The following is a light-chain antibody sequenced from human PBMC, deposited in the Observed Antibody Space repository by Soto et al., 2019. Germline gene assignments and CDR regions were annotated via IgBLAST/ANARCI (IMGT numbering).Light chain of an antibody. CDR3: QQYNNWPIT. V-gene: IGKV3-15*01. CDR1: QSLGSD. Sequence: EIVMTQSPGTLSLSPGDTATLSCRASQSLGSDLAWYQQKPGQAPRLLIFGASARPTGIPDRFSGSGSGTKFTLSISSLQSEDFAVYYCQQYNNWPITFGQGTRLEIK. CDR2: GAS. J-gene: IGKJ5*01.